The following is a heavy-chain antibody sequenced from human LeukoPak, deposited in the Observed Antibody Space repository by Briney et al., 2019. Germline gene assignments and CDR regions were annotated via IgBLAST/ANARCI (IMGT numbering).Heavy chain of an antibody. J-gene: IGHJ6*03. CDR1: GGSISSSSYY. V-gene: IGHV4-61*02. Sequence: SETLSLTCTVSGGSISSSSYYWGWIRQPAGKGLEWIGRIYTNGGTNYNSSLKSRVTISVDTSKNQFSLDLSSVTAADTAVYYCAREANYFYYYIDVWGKGTTVTVSS. CDR2: IYTNGGT. CDR3: AREANYFYYYIDV.